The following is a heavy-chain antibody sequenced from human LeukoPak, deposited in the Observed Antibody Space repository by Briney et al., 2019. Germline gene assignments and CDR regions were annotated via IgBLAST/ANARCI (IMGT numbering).Heavy chain of an antibody. CDR3: ARDYAGAFDI. Sequence: PSETLSLTCDVSGGSIISSYWCSWVRQSPGKGLEWIGEIFHSGLTNYNPSLKSRVTISLDKSHNQFSLKLNSVTAADTAVYYCARDYAGAFDIWGQGTMVTVSS. CDR2: IFHSGLT. J-gene: IGHJ3*02. V-gene: IGHV4-4*02. D-gene: IGHD4-17*01. CDR1: GGSIISSYW.